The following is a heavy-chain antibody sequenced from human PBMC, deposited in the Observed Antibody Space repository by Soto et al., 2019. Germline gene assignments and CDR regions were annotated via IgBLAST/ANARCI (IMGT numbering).Heavy chain of an antibody. Sequence: QVQLQESGPGLVRPSGTLSLTCTVSGGSITNTNWWSWVRQPPGKGLEWLGAIFHAGSTNYNPSLKSLITMSADKSENRFSLNLTSVTAADTAVYYCARTPQHCSATTCYEFYFDYWGQGTLVTVSS. CDR1: GGSITNTNW. CDR2: IFHAGST. J-gene: IGHJ4*02. CDR3: ARTPQHCSATTCYEFYFDY. V-gene: IGHV4-4*02. D-gene: IGHD2-2*01.